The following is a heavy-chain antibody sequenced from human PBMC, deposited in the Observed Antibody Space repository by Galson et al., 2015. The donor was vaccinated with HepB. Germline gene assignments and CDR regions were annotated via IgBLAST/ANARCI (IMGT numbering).Heavy chain of an antibody. CDR1: GFTFSSYS. Sequence: SLRLSCAASGFTFSSYSMNWVRQAPGKGLEWVSSISSSSSYIYYADSVKGRFTISRGNAKNSLYLQMNSLRAEDTAVYYCARVGPDCGGDCSSWCQGTLVTVSS. CDR3: ARVGPDCGGDCSS. J-gene: IGHJ5*02. V-gene: IGHV3-21*01. CDR2: ISSSSSYI. D-gene: IGHD2-21*02.